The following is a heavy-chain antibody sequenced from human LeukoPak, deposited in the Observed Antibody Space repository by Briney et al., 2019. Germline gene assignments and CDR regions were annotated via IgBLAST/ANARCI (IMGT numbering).Heavy chain of an antibody. D-gene: IGHD6-19*01. Sequence: SETLSLTCTASGDSISCYYWSWIRQPPGKGLEWIGYIYYSGSTNYNPSLKSRVTISVDTSKNQFSLKLTSVTAADTAVYYCAKSIAVAGNDAFDVWGQGTMATVSS. V-gene: IGHV4-59*13. CDR2: IYYSGST. CDR1: GDSISCYY. CDR3: AKSIAVAGNDAFDV. J-gene: IGHJ3*01.